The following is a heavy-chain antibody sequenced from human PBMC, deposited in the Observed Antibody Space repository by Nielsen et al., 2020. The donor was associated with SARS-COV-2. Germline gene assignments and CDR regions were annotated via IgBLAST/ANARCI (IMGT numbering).Heavy chain of an antibody. CDR2: IYYSGST. V-gene: IGHV4-31*03. J-gene: IGHJ3*02. CDR1: GGSIGSGGYY. D-gene: IGHD6-6*01. Sequence: SETLSLTCTVSGGSIGSGGYYWSWIRQHPGKGLEWIGHIYYSGSTYYNPSLKSRVAISVDTSKNQFSLKLSFVTAADTAVYYCAREYSSSPGAFDIWGQGTMVTVSS. CDR3: AREYSSSPGAFDI.